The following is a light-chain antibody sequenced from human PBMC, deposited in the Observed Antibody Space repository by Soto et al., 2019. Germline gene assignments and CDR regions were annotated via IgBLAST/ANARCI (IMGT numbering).Light chain of an antibody. CDR3: LLYYGGAHLV. Sequence: QAVVTQEPSLTMSPGGTVTITCASSTGAVTSGNYPSWFQQKPGQAPRTLIYTTDDKHSWTPARFSGSLLGGKAALTLSGVQPEDEAEYYCLLYYGGAHLVFGGGTKLTVL. CDR1: TGAVTSGNY. V-gene: IGLV7-43*01. CDR2: TTD. J-gene: IGLJ3*02.